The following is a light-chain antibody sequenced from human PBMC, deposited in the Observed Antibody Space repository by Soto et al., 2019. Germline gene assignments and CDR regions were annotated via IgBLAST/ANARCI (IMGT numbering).Light chain of an antibody. CDR3: SSYTSSDTYV. J-gene: IGLJ1*01. CDR1: SSDVGSYNR. V-gene: IGLV2-18*02. Sequence: QSALTQPPSVSGSPGQSVTISCTGTSSDVGSYNRVSWYQQPPGTAPKLMIYEVTNRPSGVPDRFSGSKSGNTASLTISGLQAEDEADYYCSSYTSSDTYVFGTGTQLTVL. CDR2: EVT.